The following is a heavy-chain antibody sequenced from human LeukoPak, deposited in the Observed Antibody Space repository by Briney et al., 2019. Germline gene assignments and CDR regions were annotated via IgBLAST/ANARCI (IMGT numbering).Heavy chain of an antibody. V-gene: IGHV3-7*04. CDR2: INRDGTEK. CDR1: GPNFSDPR. J-gene: IGHJ4*02. Sequence: GGPLSLPRANPGPNFSDPRMTWVHQAPRKGLHWVANINRDGTEKHFLDSVERRFTISRDNAKKSLYLLMNSLRPQDTAVYFCVRGDWYFESWGQGTLVTVSS. D-gene: IGHD2-21*01. CDR3: VRGDWYFES.